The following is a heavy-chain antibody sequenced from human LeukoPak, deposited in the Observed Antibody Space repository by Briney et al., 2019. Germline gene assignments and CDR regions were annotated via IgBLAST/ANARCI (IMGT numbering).Heavy chain of an antibody. CDR3: AATSGWYPKVFYYYMDV. V-gene: IGHV4-34*01. CDR2: INHSGST. D-gene: IGHD6-19*01. Sequence: SETLSLTCAVYGGSFSGYYWSWIRQPPGKGLEWIGGINHSGSTNYNPSLKSRVTISVDTSKNQFSLKLSSVTAADTAVYYCAATSGWYPKVFYYYMDVWGKGTTVTVSS. CDR1: GGSFSGYY. J-gene: IGHJ6*03.